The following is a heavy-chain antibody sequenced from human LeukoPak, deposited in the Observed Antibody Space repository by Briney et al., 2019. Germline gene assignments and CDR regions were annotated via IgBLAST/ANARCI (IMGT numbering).Heavy chain of an antibody. D-gene: IGHD6-13*01. CDR2: INAGNGNT. CDR3: ARDPTIAAAAHDAFDI. CDR1: GYTFVSYA. J-gene: IGHJ3*02. V-gene: IGHV1-3*01. Sequence: GASVKVSCKASGYTFVSYAMYWVRQAPGQRLEWMGWINAGNGNTKYSQRFQGRVTMTRNTSISTAYMELSSLRSEDTAVYYCARDPTIAAAAHDAFDIWGQGTMVTVSS.